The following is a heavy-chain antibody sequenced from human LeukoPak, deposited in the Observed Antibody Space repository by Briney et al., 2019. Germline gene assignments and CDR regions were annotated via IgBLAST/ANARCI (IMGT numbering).Heavy chain of an antibody. J-gene: IGHJ4*02. Sequence: GGSLRLSCAASGFTFSSYAMHWVRQAPGKGLEYVSAISSNGGSTYYANSVKGRFTISRDNSKNTLYLQMGSLRAEDMAVYYCARGVSHGVRGPGDSNYFDYWGQGTLVTVSS. CDR3: ARGVSHGVRGPGDSNYFDY. V-gene: IGHV3-64*01. CDR2: ISSNGGST. CDR1: GFTFSSYA. D-gene: IGHD3-10*01.